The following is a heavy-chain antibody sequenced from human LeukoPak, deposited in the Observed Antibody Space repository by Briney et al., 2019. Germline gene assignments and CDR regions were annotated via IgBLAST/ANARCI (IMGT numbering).Heavy chain of an antibody. V-gene: IGHV4-4*07. CDR1: GGSISSYY. Sequence: SETLSLTCTVSGGSISSYYWSWIRQPAGKGLEWIGRIYTSGSTNYNPSFKSRVTMSVDTSKNQFSLKLSSVTAADTAVYYCARDYCSSTSCYASPSIFRFDPWGQGTLVTVSS. J-gene: IGHJ5*02. D-gene: IGHD2-2*01. CDR2: IYTSGST. CDR3: ARDYCSSTSCYASPSIFRFDP.